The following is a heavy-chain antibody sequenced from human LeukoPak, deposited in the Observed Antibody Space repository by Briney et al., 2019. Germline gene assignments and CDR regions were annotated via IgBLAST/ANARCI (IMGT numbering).Heavy chain of an antibody. Sequence: SQTLSLTCAISGDSVSSNSAAWNWIRQSPSRGLEWLGRTYYRSKWYNDYAVSVKSRITINPDTSKNQFSLQLNSVTPEDTAVYYCARDNRYSSGWREDYFDYWGQGTLVTVSS. J-gene: IGHJ4*02. V-gene: IGHV6-1*01. CDR1: GDSVSSNSAA. CDR2: TYYRSKWYN. D-gene: IGHD6-19*01. CDR3: ARDNRYSSGWREDYFDY.